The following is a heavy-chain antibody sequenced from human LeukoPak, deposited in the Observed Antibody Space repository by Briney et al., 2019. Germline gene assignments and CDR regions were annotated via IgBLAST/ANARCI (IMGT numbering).Heavy chain of an antibody. V-gene: IGHV1-18*04. CDR2: IIAYNGNT. J-gene: IGHJ4*02. CDR3: ARDGRGYCRSTSCYGPFDY. CDR1: GYTFTSYG. D-gene: IGHD2-2*01. Sequence: GASVKVSCKASGYTFTSYGISWVRQAPGQGLEWMGGIIAYNGNTNYAQKLRGRVTMTTDTSTSTAYMELRSLRSDDTDVYYCARDGRGYCRSTSCYGPFDYWGQGTLVTVSS.